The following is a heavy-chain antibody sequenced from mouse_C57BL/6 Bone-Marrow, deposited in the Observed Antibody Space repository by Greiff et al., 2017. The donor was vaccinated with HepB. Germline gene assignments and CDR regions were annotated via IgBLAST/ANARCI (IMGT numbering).Heavy chain of an antibody. V-gene: IGHV1-39*01. Sequence: VQLKQSGPELVKPGASVKISCKASGYSFTDYNMNWVKQSNGKSLEWIGVINPNYGTTSYNQKFKGKATLTVDQSSSTAYMQLNSLTSEDSAVYYCARNYYGSSYLSYWYFDVWGTGTTVTVSS. J-gene: IGHJ1*03. CDR3: ARNYYGSSYLSYWYFDV. CDR2: INPNYGTT. D-gene: IGHD1-1*01. CDR1: GYSFTDYN.